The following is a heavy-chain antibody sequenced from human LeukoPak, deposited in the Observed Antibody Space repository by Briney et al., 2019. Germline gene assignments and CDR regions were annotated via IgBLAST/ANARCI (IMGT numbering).Heavy chain of an antibody. CDR1: GGTFSSYE. D-gene: IGHD3-9*01. Sequence: ASVKVSCKASGGTFSSYEISWVRQAPGQGLEWMGGIIPIFGTANYAQKLQGRVTMTTDTSTSTAYMELRSLRSDDTAVYYCARGTSLRYFDWLFQPAGYFDYWGQGTLVTVSS. J-gene: IGHJ4*02. CDR3: ARGTSLRYFDWLFQPAGYFDY. V-gene: IGHV1-69*05. CDR2: IIPIFGTA.